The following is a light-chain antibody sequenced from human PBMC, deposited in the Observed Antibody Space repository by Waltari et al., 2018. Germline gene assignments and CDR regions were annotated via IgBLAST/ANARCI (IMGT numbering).Light chain of an antibody. V-gene: IGKV1-8*01. Sequence: AIRMTQSPSSFSASTGDRVTITCRASQGISSYLAWYQQKPGKAPNLLISAASTLPSGVPSRCSGSGSGTDFTLTISRLQSEDFATDYCQQYYSYPPTFGQGTKVEFK. J-gene: IGKJ1*01. CDR1: QGISSY. CDR2: AAS. CDR3: QQYYSYPPT.